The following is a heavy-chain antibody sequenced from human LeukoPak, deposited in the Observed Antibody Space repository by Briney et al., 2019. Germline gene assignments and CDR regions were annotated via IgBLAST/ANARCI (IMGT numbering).Heavy chain of an antibody. J-gene: IGHJ4*02. CDR2: IYSGGST. V-gene: IGHV3-53*01. D-gene: IGHD6-19*01. CDR3: ARDGVGSGWYDY. Sequence: GGSLRLSCAASGFTVRSNYMSWVRQVPGKGLEWVSVIYSGGSTYYADSVKGRFTISRDNSKNTLYLQMNSLRAEDTAVYYCARDGVGSGWYDYWGQGTLVTVSS. CDR1: GFTVRSNY.